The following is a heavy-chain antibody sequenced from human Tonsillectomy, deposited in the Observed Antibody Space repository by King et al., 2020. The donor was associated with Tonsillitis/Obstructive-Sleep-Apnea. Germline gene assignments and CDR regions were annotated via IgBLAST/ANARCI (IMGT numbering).Heavy chain of an antibody. CDR2: ISADNGKT. CDR3: ARVVQGGDY. V-gene: IGHV1-18*01. Sequence: QLVQSGAEVKKPGASVKGSCKASGYTFTRYGVSWVRQTPGQGLEWMGWISADNGKTNYSRKLQGRVTVTTDTSTSTAYMELRSLKSDDTAGYYLARVVQGGDYWGQGTLVTVSS. CDR1: GYTFTRYG. D-gene: IGHD3-10*01. J-gene: IGHJ4*02.